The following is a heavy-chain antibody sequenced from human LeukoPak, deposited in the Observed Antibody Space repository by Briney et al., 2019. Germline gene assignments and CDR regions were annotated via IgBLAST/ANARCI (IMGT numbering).Heavy chain of an antibody. V-gene: IGHV3-74*01. CDR2: INSDGSST. Sequence: GGSLRLSCAASGFTFSSYWMHWVRQVPGKGLVWVSHINSDGSSTSYADSVKGRFTISRDNAKNTLYLQINSLRAEDTAVYYCARGRSYYYMDVWGKGTTVTVSS. J-gene: IGHJ6*03. CDR3: ARGRSYYYMDV. D-gene: IGHD3-16*02. CDR1: GFTFSSYW.